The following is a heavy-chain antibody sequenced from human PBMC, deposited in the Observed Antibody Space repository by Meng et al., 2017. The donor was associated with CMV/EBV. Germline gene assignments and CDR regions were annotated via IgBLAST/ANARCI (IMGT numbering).Heavy chain of an antibody. CDR2: INHSGRT. Sequence: CAVYGGSFTGYYWSWIRQPPEKGLEWIGEINHSGRTNYNPSLKSRVTISVDTSKNQFSLKLSSVTAADTAVYYCARGDSSSGYAPQHWGQGTLVTVSS. CDR1: GGSFTGYY. CDR3: ARGDSSSGYAPQH. J-gene: IGHJ1*01. V-gene: IGHV4-34*01. D-gene: IGHD3-22*01.